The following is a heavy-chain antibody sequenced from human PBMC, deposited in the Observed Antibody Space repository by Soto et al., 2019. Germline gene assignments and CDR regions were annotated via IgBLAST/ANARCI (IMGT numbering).Heavy chain of an antibody. CDR2: INSDGSST. CDR1: GFTFSSYW. J-gene: IGHJ6*02. V-gene: IGHV3-74*01. D-gene: IGHD6-13*01. CDR3: ARDLPYSSSLYYYYGMDV. Sequence: GGSLRLSCAASGFTFSSYWMHWVRQAPGKGLVWVSRINSDGSSTSYADSVKGRFTISRDNAKNTLYLQMNSLRAEDTAVYYCARDLPYSSSLYYYYGMDVWGQGTTVTVSS.